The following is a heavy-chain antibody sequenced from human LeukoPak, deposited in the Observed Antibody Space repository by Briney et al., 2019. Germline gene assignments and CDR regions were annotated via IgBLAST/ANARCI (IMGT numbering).Heavy chain of an antibody. D-gene: IGHD6-13*01. CDR3: ARLRGPPVSAGGDNWFDP. J-gene: IGHJ5*02. CDR1: GGSISSYY. Sequence: SETLSLTCTVSGGSISSYYWSWIRQPAGKGLEWIGRIYTSGSTNYNASLKSRVSMSVDTSKNQFSLKLSSVTAADTAVYYCARLRGPPVSAGGDNWFDPWGQGTLVTVSS. V-gene: IGHV4-4*07. CDR2: IYTSGST.